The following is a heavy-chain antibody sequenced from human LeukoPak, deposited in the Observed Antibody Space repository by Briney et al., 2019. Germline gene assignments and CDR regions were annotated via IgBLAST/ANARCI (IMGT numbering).Heavy chain of an antibody. V-gene: IGHV3-7*04. Sequence: AGGSLRLSCAVSGFSINNYWMTWYRQAPGKGLECVAHIKGDASEKHYVDSVKGRFTISRDNAENSLYLQMNSLRAEDTAVYYCAREGSSSWYGGSFDYWGQGTLVTVSS. J-gene: IGHJ4*02. CDR3: AREGSSSWYGGSFDY. CDR2: IKGDASEK. D-gene: IGHD6-13*01. CDR1: GFSINNYW.